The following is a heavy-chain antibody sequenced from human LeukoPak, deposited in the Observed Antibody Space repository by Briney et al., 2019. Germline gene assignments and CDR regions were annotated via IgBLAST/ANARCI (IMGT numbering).Heavy chain of an antibody. D-gene: IGHD4-17*01. Sequence: SGGSLRLSCAASGFTFSSYSMNWVRQAPGKGLEWVSSISSSSSYIYYADSGKGRFTISRDNAKNSLYLQMNSLRAEDTAVYYCARAEDYGDYVDYYYGMDVWGQGTTVTVSS. CDR2: ISSSSSYI. V-gene: IGHV3-21*01. J-gene: IGHJ6*02. CDR1: GFTFSSYS. CDR3: ARAEDYGDYVDYYYGMDV.